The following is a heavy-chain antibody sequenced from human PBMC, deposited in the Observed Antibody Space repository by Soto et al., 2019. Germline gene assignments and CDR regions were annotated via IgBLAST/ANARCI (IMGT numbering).Heavy chain of an antibody. V-gene: IGHV4-39*01. CDR2: MYFSGST. D-gene: IGHD6-13*01. Sequence: SETPSVTCTGSGGYIRCGDYCWGWIRQPPGKGLEWIGSMYFSGSTYYNPSLKSRVTMSVDTSKNQFSLRLNSVTAADTAVYYCARHPSSSRGYYLDYWGQGTRVTVSS. CDR1: GGYIRCGDYC. CDR3: ARHPSSSRGYYLDY. J-gene: IGHJ4*02.